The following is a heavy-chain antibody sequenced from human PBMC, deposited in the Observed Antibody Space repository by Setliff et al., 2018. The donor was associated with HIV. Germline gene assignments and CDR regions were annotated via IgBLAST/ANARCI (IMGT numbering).Heavy chain of an antibody. J-gene: IGHJ4*02. CDR2: IKQDGSER. V-gene: IGHV3-7*01. CDR1: GIAFSSYW. CDR3: AQITVMGY. Sequence: GGSLRLSCVASGIAFSSYWMSWVRQAPGKGLEWVANIKQDGSERSYVDSVKGRFTISRDNAKNSLYLQMNSLRAEDTAVYYCAQITVMGYWGQGTLVTVSS. D-gene: IGHD4-4*01.